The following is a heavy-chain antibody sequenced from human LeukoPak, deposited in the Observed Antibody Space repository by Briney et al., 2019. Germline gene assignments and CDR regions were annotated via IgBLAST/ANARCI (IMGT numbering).Heavy chain of an antibody. CDR3: ARGPHRRTYDRDNWFDP. J-gene: IGHJ5*02. CDR1: GYTFTNYY. Sequence: ASVKVSCKASGYTFTNYYIHWVRQAPGQGLEWMGLINPSGGSTNFAQKFQGRVTMTRDMSTSTVYMELSSLRSEDTAVYYCARGPHRRTYDRDNWFDPWGQGTLVTVSS. V-gene: IGHV1-46*01. CDR2: INPSGGST. D-gene: IGHD3-3*01.